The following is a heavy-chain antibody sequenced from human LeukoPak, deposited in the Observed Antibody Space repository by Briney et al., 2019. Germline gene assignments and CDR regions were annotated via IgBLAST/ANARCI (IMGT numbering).Heavy chain of an antibody. CDR1: GFTFSSYS. Sequence: PGGSLRLSCAASGFTFSSYSMNWVRQAPGNGLEWVSAISGSGGSTYYADSVKGRFTISRDNSKNTLYLQMNSLRAEDTAVYYCAKAYAMVRGAPSQHWGQGTLVTVSS. J-gene: IGHJ1*01. V-gene: IGHV3-23*01. D-gene: IGHD3-10*01. CDR2: ISGSGGST. CDR3: AKAYAMVRGAPSQH.